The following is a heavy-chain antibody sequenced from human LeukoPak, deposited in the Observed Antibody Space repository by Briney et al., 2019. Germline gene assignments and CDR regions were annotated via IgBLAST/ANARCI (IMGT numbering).Heavy chain of an antibody. CDR3: AKPYDSSLYTNLDY. CDR2: ISYDGSKK. CDR1: GFTFSIYG. D-gene: IGHD3-22*01. J-gene: IGHJ4*02. V-gene: IGHV3-30-3*02. Sequence: PGGSQRLLCVASGFTFSIYGVLWARQAPCKRSGEETVISYDGSKKYYADSVKGRFTISRDNSKNTLYLQMDSLRPEDTAVYYCAKPYDSSLYTNLDYWGQGTLVTVSS.